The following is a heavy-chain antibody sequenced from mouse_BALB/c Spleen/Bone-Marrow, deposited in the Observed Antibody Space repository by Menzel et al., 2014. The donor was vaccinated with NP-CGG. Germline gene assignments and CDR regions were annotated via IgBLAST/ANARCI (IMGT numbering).Heavy chain of an antibody. CDR3: SRGVLAYFDY. CDR2: IDPYSGGT. J-gene: IGHJ2*01. V-gene: IGHV1S135*01. CDR1: GYAFTNYN. D-gene: IGHD2-14*01. Sequence: EVQLQQSGPELVKPGASVMVSCKASGYAFTNYNMNWVKQSHGKSLEWIGYIDPYSGGTNYNQKFRGKATLTVDKSSSTAYMHLNSLTSEDSAVYYCSRGVLAYFDYWGHGTTLTVSS.